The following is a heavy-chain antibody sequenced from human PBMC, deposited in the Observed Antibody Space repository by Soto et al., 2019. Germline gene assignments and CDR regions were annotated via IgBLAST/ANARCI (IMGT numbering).Heavy chain of an antibody. J-gene: IGHJ3*02. D-gene: IGHD7-27*01. CDR1: GFTFSSYG. CDR3: AKDLGHGGRGAFDI. Sequence: QVQLVESGGGVVQPGRSLRLSCAASGFTFSSYGMHWVRQAPGKGLEWVALISYDGSNKYYADSVKGRFTISRDNSKNTLYLQMNSLITEDTAVYYCAKDLGHGGRGAFDIWGQGTMVTVSS. V-gene: IGHV3-30*18. CDR2: ISYDGSNK.